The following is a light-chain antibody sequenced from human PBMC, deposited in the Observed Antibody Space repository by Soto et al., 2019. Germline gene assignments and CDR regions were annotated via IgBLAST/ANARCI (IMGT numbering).Light chain of an antibody. CDR1: QGIDTY. J-gene: IGKJ3*01. CDR2: AAS. Sequence: DIQMTQSPSSLSASVGDRVTITCRASQGIDTYLAWHQQKPWQVPKLLIYAASTLQSGVPSRFSGSGSGTDFTLTISSLQPEDVATYFCQKYTRAPFTFGPGTKVDIK. CDR3: QKYTRAPFT. V-gene: IGKV1-27*01.